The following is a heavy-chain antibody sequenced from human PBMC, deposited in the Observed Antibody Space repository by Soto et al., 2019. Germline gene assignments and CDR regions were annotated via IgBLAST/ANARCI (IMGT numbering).Heavy chain of an antibody. V-gene: IGHV1-18*01. J-gene: IGHJ6*02. CDR3: AREGSAPYYYYGMDV. Sequence: QVQLEQSGAEVKKPGDSMKVSCKASGYTFTTYGISWVRQAPGQGLEWMGWINGYNGNTDYPQKLQGRVTMTTDTSTSTAYMALRSLRSDDTAVYYCAREGSAPYYYYGMDVWGQGTTVTVS. CDR2: INGYNGNT. CDR1: GYTFTTYG. D-gene: IGHD6-19*01.